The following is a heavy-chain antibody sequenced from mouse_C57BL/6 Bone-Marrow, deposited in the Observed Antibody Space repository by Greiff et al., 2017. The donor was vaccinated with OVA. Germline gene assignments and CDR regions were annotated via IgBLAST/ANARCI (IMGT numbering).Heavy chain of an antibody. CDR3: TRERDYDYDGDYTMDY. D-gene: IGHD2-4*01. J-gene: IGHJ4*01. Sequence: EVKVVESGGGLVQPGGSLKLSCAASGFTFSSYAMSWVRQTPEKRLEWVATISDAGSYIYYPDNVKGRFTISRDNAKNNLYLQMNHLKSDDTAMYYCTRERDYDYDGDYTMDYWGQGTSVTVSS. CDR2: ISDAGSYI. CDR1: GFTFSSYA. V-gene: IGHV5-4*01.